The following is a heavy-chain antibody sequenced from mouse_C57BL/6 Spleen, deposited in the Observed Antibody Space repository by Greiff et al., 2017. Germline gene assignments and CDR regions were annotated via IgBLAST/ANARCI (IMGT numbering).Heavy chain of an antibody. Sequence: QVQLQQSGAELVRPGASVTLSCKASGYTFTDYEMHWVKQTPVHGLEWIGAIDPETGGTAYNQKFKGKAILTADKSSSPAYMGLRSLTSEDSAVYYCTRSLYYGSSLYYAMDYWGQGTSVTVSS. V-gene: IGHV1-15*01. D-gene: IGHD1-1*01. CDR2: IDPETGGT. CDR1: GYTFTDYE. CDR3: TRSLYYGSSLYYAMDY. J-gene: IGHJ4*01.